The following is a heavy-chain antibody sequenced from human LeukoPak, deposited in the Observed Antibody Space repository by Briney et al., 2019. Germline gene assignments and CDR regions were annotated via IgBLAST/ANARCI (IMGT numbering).Heavy chain of an antibody. CDR1: GGSISSGDYY. Sequence: SETLSLTCTVSGGSISSGDYYWSWIRQPPGKGLEWIGYIYYSGSTYYNPSLKSRVTISVDTSKNQFSLKLSSVTAADTAVYYCARAPTLAGMPTFDYWGQGTLVTIS. D-gene: IGHD6-19*01. J-gene: IGHJ4*02. V-gene: IGHV4-30-4*01. CDR2: IYYSGST. CDR3: ARAPTLAGMPTFDY.